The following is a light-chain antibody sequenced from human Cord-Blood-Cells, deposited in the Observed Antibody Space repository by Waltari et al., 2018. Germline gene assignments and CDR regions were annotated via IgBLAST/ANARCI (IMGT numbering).Light chain of an antibody. CDR3: SSYTSSSTWV. V-gene: IGLV2-14*01. J-gene: IGLJ3*02. CDR1: RSDVGGYNH. CDR2: DVS. Sequence: QSALTQPASVSGSPGQSITLSRTGTRSDVGGYNHVSWYQQHPGKAPKLMIYDVSNRPSGVSNRFSGSKSGNTASLTISGLQAEDEADYYCSSYTSSSTWVFGGGTKLTVL.